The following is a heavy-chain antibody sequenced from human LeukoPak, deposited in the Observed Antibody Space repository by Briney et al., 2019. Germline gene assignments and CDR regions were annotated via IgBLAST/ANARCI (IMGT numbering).Heavy chain of an antibody. V-gene: IGHV4-59*01. CDR1: GVSISNSY. Sequence: PSETLSLTCTVSGVSISNSYWSWIRQPPGKGLEWIGYIYYSGGTNYNPSLKSRVTISVDTSKNQFSLKLTSVTAADTAVYYCARAYANPYFDYWGQGTLVTVSS. CDR3: ARAYANPYFDY. D-gene: IGHD2-8*01. J-gene: IGHJ4*02. CDR2: IYYSGGT.